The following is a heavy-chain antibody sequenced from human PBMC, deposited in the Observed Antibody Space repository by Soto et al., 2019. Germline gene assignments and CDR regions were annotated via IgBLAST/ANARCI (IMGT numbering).Heavy chain of an antibody. Sequence: EVLLLESGGGLVQPGGSLRLSCAASGFTFSSYAMSWVRQAPGKGLDWVSGISGSGGSTYYADSVKGRFTISRDNSKNTLYLQMNSLRAEDTAVYFCAKEIAARSSVDYWGQGTLVTVSS. CDR3: AKEIAARSSVDY. J-gene: IGHJ4*02. V-gene: IGHV3-23*01. CDR1: GFTFSSYA. D-gene: IGHD6-6*01. CDR2: ISGSGGST.